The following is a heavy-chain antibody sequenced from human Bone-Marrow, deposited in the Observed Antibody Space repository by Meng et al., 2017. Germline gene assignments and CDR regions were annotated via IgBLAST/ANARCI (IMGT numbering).Heavy chain of an antibody. Sequence: GESLKISCAASGFTFDSYAMSWVRQAPGKGLEWVAVIWYDGSNKYYADSVKGRFTISRDNSKNTLYLQMNSLRAEDTAVYYCASQLWLPYYYYGMDVWGQGTTVTVSS. J-gene: IGHJ6*02. CDR1: GFTFDSYA. D-gene: IGHD5-18*01. CDR2: IWYDGSNK. CDR3: ASQLWLPYYYYGMDV. V-gene: IGHV3-33*08.